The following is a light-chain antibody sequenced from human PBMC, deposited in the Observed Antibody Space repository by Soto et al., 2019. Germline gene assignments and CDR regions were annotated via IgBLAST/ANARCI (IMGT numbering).Light chain of an antibody. CDR3: QSYNSASYT. V-gene: IGKV1-27*01. J-gene: IGKJ2*01. CDR1: QGISNY. Sequence: DIQMTQSPSSLSASVGDRVTITCRASQGISNYLAWYQQKPGKVPKLLIYAASTLQSGVPSRFSGSGSGTEFTLTISSLQPEDVAIYYCQSYNSASYTFGQGTKLEIK. CDR2: AAS.